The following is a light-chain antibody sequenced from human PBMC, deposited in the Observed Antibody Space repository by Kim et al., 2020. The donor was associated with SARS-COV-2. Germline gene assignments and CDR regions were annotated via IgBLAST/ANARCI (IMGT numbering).Light chain of an antibody. CDR1: QSVGNY. Sequence: SPGEQATLSGRASQSVGNYLACDQQKPGQVPRLLIYDASNRATGIPARFSASGSGTGFTLTISSLEPEDFAVYYCQQRSDWPPWTFGPGTKVDIK. J-gene: IGKJ1*01. CDR3: QQRSDWPPWT. V-gene: IGKV3-11*01. CDR2: DAS.